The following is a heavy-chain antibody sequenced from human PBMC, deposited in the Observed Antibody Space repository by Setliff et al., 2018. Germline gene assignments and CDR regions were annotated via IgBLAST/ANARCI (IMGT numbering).Heavy chain of an antibody. CDR1: GGSISSSIYY. CDR2: IYYSGST. Sequence: PSETLSLTCTVSGGSISSSIYYWGWIRQPPGKGLEWIGSIYYSGSTYYNPSLKSRVTISVDTSKNQFSLKLSSVTAADTAVYYCARDGGEYWGQGTLVTVSS. V-gene: IGHV4-39*07. J-gene: IGHJ4*02. D-gene: IGHD3-16*01. CDR3: ARDGGEY.